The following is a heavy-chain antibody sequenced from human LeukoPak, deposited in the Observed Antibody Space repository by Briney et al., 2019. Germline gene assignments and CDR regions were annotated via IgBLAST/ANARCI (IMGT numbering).Heavy chain of an antibody. CDR1: GFTFSSYG. V-gene: IGHV3-23*01. Sequence: GGTLRLSCAASGFTFSSYGMSWVRQAPGKGLEWVSAISGSGGSTYYADSVKGRFTISGDNSKNTLYLQMNSLRVEDTAVYYCAKGHGDASGYYYFDSWGQGTLVTVSS. J-gene: IGHJ4*02. CDR3: AKGHGDASGYYYFDS. D-gene: IGHD3-22*01. CDR2: ISGSGGST.